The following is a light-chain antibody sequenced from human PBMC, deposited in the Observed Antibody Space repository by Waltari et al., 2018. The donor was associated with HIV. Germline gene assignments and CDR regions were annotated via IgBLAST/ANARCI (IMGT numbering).Light chain of an antibody. CDR1: DSAFGFYNF. V-gene: IGLV2-14*01. J-gene: IGLJ2*01. CDR3: ASYTADDTVL. Sequence: SDLTQPASVPGFLGQSITIPCTGADSAFGFYNFIPWYQQQPGKVPKLLLYEVDTRASGVHGRFSGSKSGNTASLTISGLQVEDEGLYHCASYTADDTVLFGGGTTVTV. CDR2: EVD.